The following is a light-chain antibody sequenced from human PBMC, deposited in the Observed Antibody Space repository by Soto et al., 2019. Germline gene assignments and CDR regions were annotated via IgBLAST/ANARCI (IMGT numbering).Light chain of an antibody. CDR1: SPNIGSNT. Sequence: QSVLTQPPSASGTPGQRVTISCSGSSPNIGSNTVNWYQQLPGTAPKLLIYNDNQRPSGVPDRFSGSKSGTSASLAISGLQSGDEADYACAAWDASLNGYVFGTGTKATVL. CDR2: NDN. J-gene: IGLJ1*01. CDR3: AAWDASLNGYV. V-gene: IGLV1-44*01.